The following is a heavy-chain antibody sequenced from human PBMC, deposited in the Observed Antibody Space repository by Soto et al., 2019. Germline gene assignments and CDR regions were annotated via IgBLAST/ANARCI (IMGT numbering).Heavy chain of an antibody. J-gene: IGHJ5*02. D-gene: IGHD2-21*02. CDR1: GYTFTSYA. CDR3: ARDLRGDLSPSNWFXP. Sequence: VKVSCKASGYTFTSYAMHWVRQAPGQWLEWMGIINPSGGSTSYAQKFQGRVTMTRDTSTSTVYMELSSLRSEDTAVYYCARDLRGDLSPSNWFXPWGQGTLVTVSS. CDR2: INPSGGST. V-gene: IGHV1-46*01.